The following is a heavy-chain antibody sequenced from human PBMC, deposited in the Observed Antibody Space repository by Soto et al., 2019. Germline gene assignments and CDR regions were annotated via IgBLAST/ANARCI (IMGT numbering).Heavy chain of an antibody. J-gene: IGHJ6*02. CDR2: IYNSGST. V-gene: IGHV4-30-2*01. CDR1: GGYISVGYYS. CDR3: ATSSKFSQI. Sequence: SETLSLSCAVSGGYISVGYYSWSWIRQPPGKGLEWIGFIYNSGSTYYNSSLKSRVTISVASSKNHFFLNLTSVTAADTAVYYCATSSKFSQIWGQGIKVTVSS. D-gene: IGHD4-4*01.